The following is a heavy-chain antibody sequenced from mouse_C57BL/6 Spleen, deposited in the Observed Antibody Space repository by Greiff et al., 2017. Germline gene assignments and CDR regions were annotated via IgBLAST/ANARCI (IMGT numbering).Heavy chain of an antibody. V-gene: IGHV1-18*01. J-gene: IGHJ3*01. CDR1: GYTFTDYN. CDR2: INPNNGGT. D-gene: IGHD1-1*01. Sequence: VQLQQSGPELVKPGASVKIPCKASGYTFTDYNMDWVKQSHGKSLEWIGDINPNNGGTIYNQKFKGKATLTVEKSSSTAYMELRSLTSEGTAVYYCARSLRGVSWFAYWGRGTLVTVSA. CDR3: ARSLRGVSWFAY.